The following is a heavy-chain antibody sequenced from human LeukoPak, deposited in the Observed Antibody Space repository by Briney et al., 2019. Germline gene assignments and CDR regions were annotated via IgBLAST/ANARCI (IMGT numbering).Heavy chain of an antibody. V-gene: IGHV4-31*03. CDR3: ARELGVVDF. J-gene: IGHJ4*02. D-gene: IGHD3-10*01. CDR2: IYYSGST. Sequence: SETLSLTCTVSGGSISSGGLYWSWIRQHPGKGLEWIGYIYYSGSTYYNPSLKSRITISVYTSKKQFSLKLSSVTAADTAVYYCARELGVVDFWGQGTLVTVSS. CDR1: GGSISSGGLY.